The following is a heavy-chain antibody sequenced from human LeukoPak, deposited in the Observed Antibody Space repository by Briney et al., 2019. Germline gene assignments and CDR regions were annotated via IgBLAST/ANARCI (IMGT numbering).Heavy chain of an antibody. D-gene: IGHD4-23*01. CDR1: GYSFTNHW. J-gene: IGHJ6*02. CDR3: SRRGNSENYYYTMDV. V-gene: IGHV5-51*01. CDR2: IYPGDSDT. Sequence: GESLKISCKGSGYSFTNHWIGWVRQMPGKGLEWMGIIYPGDSDTKYSPSFQGQVTISADKSITTAYLQWSSLKASDTAMYFCSRRGNSENYYYTMDVWGQGTTVTVSS.